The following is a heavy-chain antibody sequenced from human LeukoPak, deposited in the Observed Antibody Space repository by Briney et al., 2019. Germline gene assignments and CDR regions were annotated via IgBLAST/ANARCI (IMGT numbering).Heavy chain of an antibody. Sequence: GGSLRLSCAASGFIFSNYGMNWVRQAPGKGLEWVSSISSSSSYIYYADSVKGRFTISRDNAKNSLYLQMNSLRAEDTAVYYCARVSGTHPFDYWGQGTLVTVSS. CDR2: ISSSSSYI. CDR1: GFIFSNYG. D-gene: IGHD1-1*01. V-gene: IGHV3-21*01. CDR3: ARVSGTHPFDY. J-gene: IGHJ4*02.